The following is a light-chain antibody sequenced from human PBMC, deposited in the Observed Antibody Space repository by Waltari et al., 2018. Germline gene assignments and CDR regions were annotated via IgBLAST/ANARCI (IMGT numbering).Light chain of an antibody. V-gene: IGLV3-19*01. CDR3: KSRDTSGKQFV. CDR2: GKN. Sequence: SSELTQDPAVSVALGQTVRITCQGDRLRSYFATWYQQKPGQAPVVVIYGKNNRPSRIPARFSGSTSGNTASLTITGAQAEDEADYYCKSRDTSGKQFVFGGGTKVTVL. J-gene: IGLJ1*01. CDR1: RLRSYF.